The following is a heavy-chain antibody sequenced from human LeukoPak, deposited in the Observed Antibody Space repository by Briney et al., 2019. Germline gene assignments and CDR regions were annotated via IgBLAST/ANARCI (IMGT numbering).Heavy chain of an antibody. Sequence: SETLSLTCAVYGGSFSGYYWSWIRQPPGKGLEWIGEINHSGSTNYNPSLKSRVTISVDTSKNQFSLKLSSVTAADTAVYYCARAFLPYRAHDGFDIWGQGTMVTVSS. CDR2: INHSGST. V-gene: IGHV4-34*01. J-gene: IGHJ3*02. D-gene: IGHD1-26*01. CDR1: GGSFSGYY. CDR3: ARAFLPYRAHDGFDI.